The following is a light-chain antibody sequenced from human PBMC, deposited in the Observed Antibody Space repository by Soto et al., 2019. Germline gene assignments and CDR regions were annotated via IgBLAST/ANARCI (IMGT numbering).Light chain of an antibody. V-gene: IGKV1-39*01. CDR2: AAS. Sequence: DIQMTQSPSSLSASVGDRVTITCRASQSISSYLNWYQQKPGKAPKLLIYAASSLQSGVPSRFRGSGSGTEFTLTISSLQPEDFATYYCHQSYSIPNTFGPGTKVDIK. CDR1: QSISSY. J-gene: IGKJ3*01. CDR3: HQSYSIPNT.